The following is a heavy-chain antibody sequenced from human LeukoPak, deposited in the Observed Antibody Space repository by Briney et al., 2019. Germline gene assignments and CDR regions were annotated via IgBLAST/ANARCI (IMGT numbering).Heavy chain of an antibody. V-gene: IGHV4-4*02. Sequence: SETLSLTCGVSGGSITSTNYWTWVRQPPGKGLEWIGEIKHSGSTNYNPSLKRRVTISVDTSKNQFSLKLTSVTAADTAVYYCARGGNDSSGYNDYWGQGTLVTVSS. CDR1: GGSITSTNY. D-gene: IGHD3-22*01. CDR3: ARGGNDSSGYNDY. J-gene: IGHJ4*02. CDR2: IKHSGST.